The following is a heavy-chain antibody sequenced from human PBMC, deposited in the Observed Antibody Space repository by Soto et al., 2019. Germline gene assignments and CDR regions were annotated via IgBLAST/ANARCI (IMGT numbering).Heavy chain of an antibody. V-gene: IGHV3-30-3*01. CDR2: ISYDGSNK. CDR3: ARPVEMATIYAYYFDY. Sequence: PGGSLRLSCAASGFTFSSYAMHWVRQAPGKGLEWVAAISYDGSNKYYADSVKGRFTISRDNSKNTLYLQMNSLRAEDTAVYYCARPVEMATIYAYYFDYWGQGTLVTVSS. D-gene: IGHD5-12*01. CDR1: GFTFSSYA. J-gene: IGHJ4*02.